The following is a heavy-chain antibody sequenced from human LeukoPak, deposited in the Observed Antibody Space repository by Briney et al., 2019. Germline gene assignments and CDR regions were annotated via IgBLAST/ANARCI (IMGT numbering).Heavy chain of an antibody. V-gene: IGHV3-23*01. CDR2: ISGSGGST. CDR3: AKDLLYYDSSGYSRFDY. Sequence: GGSLRLSCAASGFTFSSYAMSWVRLAPGKGLEWVSAISGSGGSTYYADSVKGRFTISRDNSKNTLYLQMNSLRAEDTAVYYCAKDLLYYDSSGYSRFDYWGQGTLVTVSS. J-gene: IGHJ4*02. D-gene: IGHD3-22*01. CDR1: GFTFSSYA.